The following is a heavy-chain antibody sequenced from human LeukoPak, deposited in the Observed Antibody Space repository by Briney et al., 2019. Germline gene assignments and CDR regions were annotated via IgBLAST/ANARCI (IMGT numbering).Heavy chain of an antibody. J-gene: IGHJ4*02. CDR2: IYYSGST. D-gene: IGHD3-16*02. CDR1: GGSISSSSYY. Sequence: PSETLSLTCTVSGGSISSSSYYWGWIRQPPGKGLEWIGSIYYSGSTYYNPSLKSRVTISVDTSKNQFSLKLSSVTAADTAVYYCARSRGTLWGSYRYEFDYWGQGTLVTVSS. CDR3: ARSRGTLWGSYRYEFDY. V-gene: IGHV4-39*01.